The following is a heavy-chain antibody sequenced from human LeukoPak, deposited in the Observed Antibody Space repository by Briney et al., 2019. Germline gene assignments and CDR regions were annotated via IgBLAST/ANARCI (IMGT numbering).Heavy chain of an antibody. V-gene: IGHV3-48*02. CDR2: ISSGSSTI. CDR1: GFTFSSYS. J-gene: IGHJ4*02. CDR3: ARYRSGYIDY. Sequence: GGSLRLSCAASGFTFSSYSMNWVRQAPGKGLEWVSYISSGSSTIYYADSVQGRFTISRDNAKNSLYLRMNNLRDEDTAVYYCARYRSGYIDYWGQGTLVTVSS. D-gene: IGHD6-19*01.